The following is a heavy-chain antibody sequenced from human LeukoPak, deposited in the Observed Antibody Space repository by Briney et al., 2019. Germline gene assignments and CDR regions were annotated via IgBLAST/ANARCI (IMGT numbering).Heavy chain of an antibody. CDR1: GFTFSNAW. V-gene: IGHV3-15*01. Sequence: GGSLRLSCAASGFTFSNAWMSWVRQAPGKGLEWVGRIKSKTDGGTTDYAAPVKGRFTISRDDSKNTLYLQMNSLKTEDTAVYYCTTPYYWNSAGAFDYWGQGTLVTVSS. D-gene: IGHD1-7*01. J-gene: IGHJ4*02. CDR2: IKSKTDGGTT. CDR3: TTPYYWNSAGAFDY.